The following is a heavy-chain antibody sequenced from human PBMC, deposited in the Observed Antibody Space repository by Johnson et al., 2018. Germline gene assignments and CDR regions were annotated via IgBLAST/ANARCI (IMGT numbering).Heavy chain of an antibody. CDR1: GGSVSSGTYY. Sequence: QVQLQESGPGLVKPSETXSLTCTVSGGSVSSGTYYWSWIRQSPGKGLEWIGYIHHSGSTTYNPSLKSRVTIAVDTSKNQFSLKLRSVTAADTAVYYCARDRGSKSTIGYYGVDVWGQGTTVTVSS. CDR2: IHHSGST. CDR3: ARDRGSKSTIGYYGVDV. J-gene: IGHJ6*02. V-gene: IGHV4-61*01. D-gene: IGHD5/OR15-5a*01.